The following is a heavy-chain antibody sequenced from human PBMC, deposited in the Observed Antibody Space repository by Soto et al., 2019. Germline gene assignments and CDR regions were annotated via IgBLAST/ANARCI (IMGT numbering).Heavy chain of an antibody. J-gene: IGHJ4*02. CDR3: ARALKYSSSKLPWEFDY. D-gene: IGHD6-6*01. V-gene: IGHV1-46*01. Sequence: ASVKVSCKASGYTFTSDYMHWVRQAPGQGLEWMGIINPSGGSTSYAQKFQGRVTMTRDTSTSTVYMELSSLRSEDTAVYYCARALKYSSSKLPWEFDYWGQGTLVTVSS. CDR1: GYTFTSDY. CDR2: INPSGGST.